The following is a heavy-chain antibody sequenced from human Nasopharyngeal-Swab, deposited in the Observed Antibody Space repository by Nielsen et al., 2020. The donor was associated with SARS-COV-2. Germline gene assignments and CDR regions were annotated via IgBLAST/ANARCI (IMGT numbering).Heavy chain of an antibody. CDR2: ISYDGSSK. D-gene: IGHD6-19*01. CDR1: GFTFSNFA. Sequence: GGSLRLSCAASGFTFSNFAMHWVRQAPGKGLEWVAVISYDGSSKYDADSVRGRFTVSRDNSINTLYLQMSSLKIEDTAVYYCARAYTNNGWGHFDHWDQGTLVTVSS. CDR3: ARAYTNNGWGHFDH. J-gene: IGHJ4*02. V-gene: IGHV3-30-3*01.